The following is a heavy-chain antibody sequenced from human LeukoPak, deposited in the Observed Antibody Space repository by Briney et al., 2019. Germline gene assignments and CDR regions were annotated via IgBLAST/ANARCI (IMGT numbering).Heavy chain of an antibody. CDR2: ISAYNGNT. J-gene: IGHJ4*02. D-gene: IGHD2-8*01. V-gene: IGHV1-18*01. Sequence: ASVKVSCTASGGTFSSYAISWVRQAPGQGLEWMGWISAYNGNTNYAQKLQGRVTMTTDTSTSTAYMELRSLRSDDTAVYYCAREAYLGYCTNGVCYFRSYYFDYWGQGTLVTVSS. CDR3: AREAYLGYCTNGVCYFRSYYFDY. CDR1: GGTFSSYA.